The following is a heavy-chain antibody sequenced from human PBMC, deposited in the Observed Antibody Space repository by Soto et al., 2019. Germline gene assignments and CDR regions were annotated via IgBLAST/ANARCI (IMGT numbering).Heavy chain of an antibody. J-gene: IGHJ4*02. CDR1: GGSFSGYY. Sequence: SETLSLTCAVHGGSFSGYYSTWIRQPPGTGLEWIGEINHSGSTNYNPSLKSRVTISVDTSKNQFSLKLTSVTAADTAVYYCARDKITGLFDYWGQGTLVTVS. CDR2: INHSGST. V-gene: IGHV4-34*01. D-gene: IGHD2-8*02. CDR3: ARDKITGLFDY.